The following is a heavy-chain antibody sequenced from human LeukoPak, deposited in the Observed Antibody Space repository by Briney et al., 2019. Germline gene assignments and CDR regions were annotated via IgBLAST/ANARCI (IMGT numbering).Heavy chain of an antibody. V-gene: IGHV1-2*02. J-gene: IGHJ4*02. CDR2: INPNSGGT. Sequence: RASVKVSCKTSGYTFTGYYMHWVRQAPGQGLEWMGWINPNSGGTNYAQKFQGRVTMTRDTSTSTVYMELSSLRSEDTAVYYCARYQSLEMATGWRYFDCWGQGTLVTVSS. CDR1: GYTFTGYY. CDR3: ARYQSLEMATGWRYFDC. D-gene: IGHD5-24*01.